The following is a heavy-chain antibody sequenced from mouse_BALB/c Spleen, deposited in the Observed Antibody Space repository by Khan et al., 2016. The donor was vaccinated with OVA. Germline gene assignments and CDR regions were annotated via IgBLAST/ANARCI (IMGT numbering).Heavy chain of an antibody. J-gene: IGHJ2*01. CDR3: ARTARIKY. CDR1: GYSITSGYG. Sequence: EVQLQESGPGLVKPSQSLSLTCTVTGYSITSGYGWNWIRQFPGNKLEWMGYISYSGSTNYTPSLKSRISITRDTSKNQFFLQFNSVTTEDTATYYCARTARIKYWGQGTTLTVSS. V-gene: IGHV3-2*02. CDR2: ISYSGST. D-gene: IGHD1-2*01.